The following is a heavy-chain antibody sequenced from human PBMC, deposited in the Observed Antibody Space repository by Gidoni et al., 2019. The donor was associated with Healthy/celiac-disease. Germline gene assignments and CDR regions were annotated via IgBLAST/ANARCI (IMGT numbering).Heavy chain of an antibody. CDR2: INPNSGGT. CDR3: ARGDYGDYLEYFDY. V-gene: IGHV1-2*02. J-gene: IGHJ4*02. CDR1: GYTFTGYY. D-gene: IGHD4-17*01. Sequence: VQLVQSGAELKKPGASVTVSCKASGYTFTGYYMHWVRQAPGQGLEWMGWINPNSGGTKYAQNFQGRVTMTRDTSISTAYMELSRLRSDDTAVYYCARGDYGDYLEYFDYWGQGTLVTVSS.